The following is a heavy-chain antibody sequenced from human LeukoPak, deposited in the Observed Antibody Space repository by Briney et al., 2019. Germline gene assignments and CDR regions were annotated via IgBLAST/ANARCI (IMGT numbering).Heavy chain of an antibody. CDR1: GFTFSSYE. V-gene: IGHV3-48*03. D-gene: IGHD1-26*01. J-gene: IGHJ4*02. CDR3: ARDQGGSYSY. Sequence: PGGSLRLSCAASGFTFSSYEMNWVRQAPGKGLEWVSFISSLSGTREYADSVKGRFTISRDNAKNSLYLQMNSLRVEDTAVYYCARDQGGSYSYWGQGTLVTVSS. CDR2: ISSLSGTR.